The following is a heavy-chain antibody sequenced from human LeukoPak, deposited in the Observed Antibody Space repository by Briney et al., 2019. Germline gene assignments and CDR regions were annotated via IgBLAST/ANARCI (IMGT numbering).Heavy chain of an antibody. CDR3: AKVKYQLSTGAGDY. J-gene: IGHJ4*02. CDR1: GFTFSSYW. CDR2: ISYDGSNK. Sequence: PGGSLRLSCAASGFTFSSYWMSWVRQAPGKGLEWVAVISYDGSNKYYADSVKGRFTISRDNSKNTLYLQMNSLRAEDTAVYYCAKVKYQLSTGAGDYWGQGTLVTVSS. V-gene: IGHV3-30*18. D-gene: IGHD2-2*01.